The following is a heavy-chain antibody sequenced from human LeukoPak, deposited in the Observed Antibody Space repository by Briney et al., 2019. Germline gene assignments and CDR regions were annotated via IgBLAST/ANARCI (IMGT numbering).Heavy chain of an antibody. CDR1: GFTFNNYA. J-gene: IGHJ4*02. CDR2: TSGSGISK. Sequence: GGSLRLSCVASGFTFNNYAMSWVRQAPGRGLEWASSTSGSGISKDYADSVKGRFTISKDKSKNTLYLQMDNLRAEDTGVYFCARLPTFYYDSSGYHYDYWGQGTLVTVSS. CDR3: ARLPTFYYDSSGYHYDY. D-gene: IGHD3-22*01. V-gene: IGHV3-23*05.